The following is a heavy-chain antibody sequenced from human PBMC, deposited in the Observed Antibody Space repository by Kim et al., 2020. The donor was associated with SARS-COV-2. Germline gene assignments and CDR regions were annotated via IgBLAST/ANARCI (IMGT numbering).Heavy chain of an antibody. D-gene: IGHD4-17*01. Sequence: SAQKVQGRVTMTTDTPTNTAYMELGSLRSDDTTMYYCARGAYGDVSFDYWGQGTLVTVSS. CDR3: ARGAYGDVSFDY. V-gene: IGHV1-18*01. J-gene: IGHJ4*02.